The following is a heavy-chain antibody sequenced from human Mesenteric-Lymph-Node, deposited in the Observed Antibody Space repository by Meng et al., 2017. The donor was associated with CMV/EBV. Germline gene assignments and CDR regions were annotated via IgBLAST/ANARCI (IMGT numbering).Heavy chain of an antibody. CDR3: ARDLTAAGYFDY. CDR1: GYRFTSYA. D-gene: IGHD6-13*01. CDR2: INTNTGNP. J-gene: IGHJ4*02. V-gene: IGHV7-4-1*02. Sequence: CQASGYRFTSYAIIWVRQAPGQGLEWMGWINTNTGNPTYAQGFTGRFVFSLDPSVSTAYLQISSLKGEDTAVYYCARDLTAAGYFDYWGQGTLVTVSS.